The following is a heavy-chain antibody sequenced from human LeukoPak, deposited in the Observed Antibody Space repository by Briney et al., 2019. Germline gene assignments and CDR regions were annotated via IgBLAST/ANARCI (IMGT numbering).Heavy chain of an antibody. Sequence: GSLRLSCAASGFTVSSNYMSWVRQAPGKGLEWVSSISSSSSYIYYADSVKGRFTISRDNAKNSLYLQMNSLRAEDTAVYYCARDNYDSSEDYWGQGTLVTVSS. CDR1: GFTVSSNY. V-gene: IGHV3-21*01. J-gene: IGHJ4*02. CDR3: ARDNYDSSEDY. D-gene: IGHD3-22*01. CDR2: ISSSSSYI.